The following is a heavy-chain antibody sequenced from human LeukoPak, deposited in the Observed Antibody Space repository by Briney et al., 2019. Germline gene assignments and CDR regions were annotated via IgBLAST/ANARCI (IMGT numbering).Heavy chain of an antibody. CDR3: ARGHTYYDFWSGLVAEYFQH. J-gene: IGHJ1*01. CDR2: IIPIFGTA. V-gene: IGHV1-69*05. CDR1: GGTFSSYA. D-gene: IGHD3-3*01. Sequence: GASVKVSCKASGGTFSSYAISWVRQAPGQGLEWMGGIIPIFGTANYAQKFQGRVTITTDESTSTAYMELSSLRSEDTAVYYCARGHTYYDFWSGLVAEYFQHWGQGTLVTVSS.